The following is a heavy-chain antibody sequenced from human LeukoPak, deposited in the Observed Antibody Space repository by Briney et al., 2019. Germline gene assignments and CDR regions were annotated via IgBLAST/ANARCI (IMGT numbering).Heavy chain of an antibody. V-gene: IGHV1-8*01. Sequence: ASVKVSCKASGYTFTSYDINWVRQATGQGLEWMGWMNPNSGNTGYAQKFQGRFTMTKDTSTSTVYMELSGLRSEDTAVYYCATYHSDSSGYEDYWGQGTLVTVSS. J-gene: IGHJ4*02. CDR2: MNPNSGNT. D-gene: IGHD3-22*01. CDR3: ATYHSDSSGYEDY. CDR1: GYTFTSYD.